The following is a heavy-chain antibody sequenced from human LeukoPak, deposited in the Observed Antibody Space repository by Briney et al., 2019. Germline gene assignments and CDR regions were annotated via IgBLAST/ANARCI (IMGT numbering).Heavy chain of an antibody. Sequence: SETLSLTCAVYGGSFSGYYWSWIRQPPGNGLEWIGEINHSGSTNYNPSLKSRVTISVDTSKNQFSLKLSSVTAADTAVYYCARRPYCSSTSCYTPRYYYYMDVWGKGTTVTVSS. CDR3: ARRPYCSSTSCYTPRYYYYMDV. CDR1: GGSFSGYY. V-gene: IGHV4-34*01. J-gene: IGHJ6*03. CDR2: INHSGST. D-gene: IGHD2-2*01.